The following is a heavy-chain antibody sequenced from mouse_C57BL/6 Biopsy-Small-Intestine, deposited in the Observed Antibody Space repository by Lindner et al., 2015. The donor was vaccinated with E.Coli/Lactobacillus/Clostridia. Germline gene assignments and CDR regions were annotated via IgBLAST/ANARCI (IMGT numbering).Heavy chain of an antibody. D-gene: IGHD3-2*02. CDR2: ISAGNGDT. Sequence: SVKVSCKTSEFTFSDSSIHWMRQAPGQTLEWMGWISAGNGDTKYSQRFQGRVSFIRDTDAKTAYMDLTSLASEDTAVYYCARGGWAQTLALTSWGQGTLVTVSS. CDR1: EFTFSDSS. V-gene: IGHV1-84*02. J-gene: IGHJ4*01. CDR3: ARGGWAQTLALTS.